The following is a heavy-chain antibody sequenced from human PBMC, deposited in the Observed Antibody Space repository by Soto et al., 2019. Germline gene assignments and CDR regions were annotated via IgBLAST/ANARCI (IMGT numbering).Heavy chain of an antibody. CDR3: ATRTDYYYGSGSLGGMDV. D-gene: IGHD3-10*01. J-gene: IGHJ6*02. Sequence: GGSLRLSCAASGFSFSGSAMHWVRQASGKGLEWVGRIRSKPNNYATEYAASVQGRFTISRDDSKNTAYLHMNNLKTEDTAVYYCATRTDYYYGSGSLGGMDVWGQGTTVTVSS. CDR2: IRSKPNNYAT. V-gene: IGHV3-73*01. CDR1: GFSFSGSA.